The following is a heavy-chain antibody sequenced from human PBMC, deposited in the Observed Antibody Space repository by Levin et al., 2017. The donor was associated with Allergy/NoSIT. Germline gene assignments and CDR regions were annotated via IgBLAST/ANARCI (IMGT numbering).Heavy chain of an antibody. J-gene: IGHJ6*02. Sequence: GGSLRLSCAASGFTFSSYAMHWVRQAPGKGLEWVAVISYDGSNKYYADSVKGRFTISRDNSKNTLYLQMNSLRAEDTAVYYCARVGWGYCSSTSCYTSGYYYYGMDVWDQGTTVTVSS. CDR1: GFTFSSYA. CDR3: ARVGWGYCSSTSCYTSGYYYYGMDV. CDR2: ISYDGSNK. V-gene: IGHV3-30*04. D-gene: IGHD2-2*02.